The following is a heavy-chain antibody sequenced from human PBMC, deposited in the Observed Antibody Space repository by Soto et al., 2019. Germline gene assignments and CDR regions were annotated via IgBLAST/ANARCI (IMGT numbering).Heavy chain of an antibody. CDR3: ARGMTTVTTLDY. Sequence: SETLSLTCGVSGDTISTGGYSWAWIRQPPGKGLEWIGHTYHSGSPYYNPSLKSRVTISVDRSKNQFSLKLSSVTAADTAVYYCARGMTTVTTLDYWGQGTLVTVSS. J-gene: IGHJ4*02. CDR2: TYHSGSP. V-gene: IGHV4-30-2*01. CDR1: GDTISTGGYS. D-gene: IGHD4-4*01.